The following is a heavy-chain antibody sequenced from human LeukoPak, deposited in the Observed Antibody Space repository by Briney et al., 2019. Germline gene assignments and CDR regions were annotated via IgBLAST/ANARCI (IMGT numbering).Heavy chain of an antibody. CDR2: IYTSGST. CDR3: ARENTAMGEYYFDY. D-gene: IGHD5-18*01. V-gene: IGHV4-61*02. J-gene: IGHJ4*02. CDR1: GGSISSGGYY. Sequence: SETLSLTCAVSGGSISSGGYYWSWIRQPAGKGLEWIGRIYTSGSTNYNPSLKSRVTMSVDTSKNQFSLKLSSVTAADTAVYYCARENTAMGEYYFDYWGQGTLVTVSS.